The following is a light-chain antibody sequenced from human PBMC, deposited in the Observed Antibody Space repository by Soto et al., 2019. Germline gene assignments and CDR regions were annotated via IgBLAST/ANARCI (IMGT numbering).Light chain of an antibody. CDR3: QQYVRSPPSWT. Sequence: EIGLRQSPGTVSLSPGERDTLSCRASQSVSSSYLAWYQQKPGQAPRLLIYDASSRATGIPDRFSGSGSGTDFTLTISRLEPEDFAVYYCQQYVRSPPSWTFGQGTKVEIK. V-gene: IGKV3-20*01. J-gene: IGKJ1*01. CDR2: DAS. CDR1: QSVSSSY.